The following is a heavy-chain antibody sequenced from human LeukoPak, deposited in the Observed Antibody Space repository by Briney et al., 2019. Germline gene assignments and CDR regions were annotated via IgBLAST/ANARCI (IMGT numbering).Heavy chain of an antibody. CDR1: GFTFNNYA. CDR3: ARDREIFGVVASAFDI. CDR2: VNLRGDST. D-gene: IGHD3-3*01. V-gene: IGHV3-23*01. J-gene: IGHJ3*02. Sequence: PGGSLRLSCAASGFTFNNYAMSWVRQAPGKGLEWVSTVNLRGDSTYYADSVKGRFTISRDNSKNTLYLQMNSLRAEDTAVYYCARDREIFGVVASAFDIWGQGTMVTVSS.